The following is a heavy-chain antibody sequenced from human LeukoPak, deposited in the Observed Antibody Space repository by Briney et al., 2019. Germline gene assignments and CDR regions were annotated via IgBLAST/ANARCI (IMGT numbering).Heavy chain of an antibody. CDR2: IYSGGST. CDR3: ARAPGEYNWNDGRTNYFDY. D-gene: IGHD1-20*01. V-gene: IGHV3-53*01. CDR1: GFTVGSNY. Sequence: GGSLRLSCAGTGFTVGSNYMTWVRQAPGKGLEWVSVIYSGGSTYYADSVKGRFTISRDRSKNTLYLQMNSLRAEDTAVYYCARAPGEYNWNDGRTNYFDYWGQGTLVTVSS. J-gene: IGHJ4*02.